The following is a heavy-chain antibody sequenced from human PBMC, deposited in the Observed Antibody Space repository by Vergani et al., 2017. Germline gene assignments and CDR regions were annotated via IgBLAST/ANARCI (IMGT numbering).Heavy chain of an antibody. V-gene: IGHV3-23*03. J-gene: IGHJ4*02. CDR3: AKASARYFDWSNFDY. D-gene: IGHD3-9*01. CDR1: GFTFSSYA. Sequence: EVQLLESGGGLVQPGGSLRLSCAASGFTFSSYAMSWVRQAPGKGLEWVSVIYSGGSSTYYADSVKGRFTISRDNSKNTLYLQMNSLRAEDTAVYYCAKASARYFDWSNFDYWGQGTLVTVSS. CDR2: IYSGGSST.